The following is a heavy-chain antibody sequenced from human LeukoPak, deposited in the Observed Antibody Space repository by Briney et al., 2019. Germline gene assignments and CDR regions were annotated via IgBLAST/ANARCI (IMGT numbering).Heavy chain of an antibody. CDR3: TTEWMAMVPQGRYYFDY. V-gene: IGHV3-48*03. CDR1: GFTFSSSE. D-gene: IGHD5-18*01. J-gene: IGHJ4*02. CDR2: ISSSGSAI. Sequence: GGSLRLSCAASGFTFSSSEMNCVRQPPGKGLEWVSYISSSGSAIHYADPVKRRFTISRDNAKNALYRPMNSLKTEDTAVYYCTTEWMAMVPQGRYYFDYWGQGTPATVSS.